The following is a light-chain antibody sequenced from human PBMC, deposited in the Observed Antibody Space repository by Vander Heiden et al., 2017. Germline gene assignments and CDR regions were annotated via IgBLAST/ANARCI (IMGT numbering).Light chain of an antibody. CDR2: EVT. CDR1: SSDVGVYNY. V-gene: IGLV2-8*01. J-gene: IGLJ3*02. CDR3: SSYAGGNIWV. Sequence: SALTQPPSASGSPGQSVTISCPVSSSDVGVYNYVSWYQQHPGKAPKLMIYEVTRRPSGVPDRFSGSKSGNTASLTVSGLQAEDEADYYCSSYAGGNIWVFGGGTKLTVL.